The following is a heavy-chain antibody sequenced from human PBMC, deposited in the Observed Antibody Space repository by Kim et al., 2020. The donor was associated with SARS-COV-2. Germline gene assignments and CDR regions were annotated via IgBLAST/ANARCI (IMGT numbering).Heavy chain of an antibody. V-gene: IGHV3-43*02. CDR3: AKDTEWDLGMIVVGGGDY. Sequence: GGSLRLSCAASGFTFDDYAMHWVRQAPGKGLEWVSLISGDGGSTYYADSVKGRFTISRDNSKNSLYLQMNSLRTEDTALYYCAKDTEWDLGMIVVGGGDYWGQGTLVTVSS. CDR1: GFTFDDYA. CDR2: ISGDGGST. J-gene: IGHJ4*02. D-gene: IGHD3-22*01.